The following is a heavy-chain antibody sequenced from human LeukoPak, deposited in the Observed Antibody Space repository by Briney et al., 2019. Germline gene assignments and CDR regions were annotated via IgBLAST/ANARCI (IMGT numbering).Heavy chain of an antibody. D-gene: IGHD3-10*01. CDR3: AKDPMVRGSTYDY. CDR1: GFTFSTYA. CDR2: IGPTGRST. Sequence: PGGSLRLSCAASGFTFSTYAMTWVRQAPGKGLEWVSAIGPTGRSTYYADSVRGRFTISRDNSKNTLYPQMNSLRAEDTAIYYCAKDPMVRGSTYDYWGQGTLVTVSS. V-gene: IGHV3-23*01. J-gene: IGHJ4*02.